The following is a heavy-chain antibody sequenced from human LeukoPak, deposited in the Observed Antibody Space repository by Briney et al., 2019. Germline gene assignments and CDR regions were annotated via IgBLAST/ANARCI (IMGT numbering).Heavy chain of an antibody. J-gene: IGHJ4*02. Sequence: SETLSLTCTVSGGSISSYYWSWIRQPPGKGLEWIGYIYYSGSSNYNPSLKSRVTISVDTSKNQFSLKLSSVTAADTAMYYCARHRRTTGTTSHYFDYWGQGTLVTVSS. CDR1: GGSISSYY. CDR2: IYYSGSS. CDR3: ARHRRTTGTTSHYFDY. V-gene: IGHV4-59*08. D-gene: IGHD1-7*01.